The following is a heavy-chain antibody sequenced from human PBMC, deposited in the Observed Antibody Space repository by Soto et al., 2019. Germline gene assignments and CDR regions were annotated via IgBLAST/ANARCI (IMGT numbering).Heavy chain of an antibody. J-gene: IGHJ3*02. D-gene: IGHD4-17*01. CDR3: AREGLRKGDDAFDI. CDR2: MNPNSGNT. CDR1: GYTFTSYD. V-gene: IGHV1-8*01. Sequence: ASVKVSCKASGYTFTSYDTNWVRQATGQGLEWMGWMNPNSGNTGYAQKFQGRVTMTRNTSISTAYMELSSLRSEDTAVYYCAREGLRKGDDAFDIWGQGTMVTVSS.